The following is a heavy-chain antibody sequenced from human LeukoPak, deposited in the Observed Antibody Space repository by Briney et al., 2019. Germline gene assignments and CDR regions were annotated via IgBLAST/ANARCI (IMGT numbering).Heavy chain of an antibody. CDR2: IYYSGST. Sequence: SETLSLTCTVSGGSISSYYWSWIRQPPGKGLEWIGYIYYSGSTNYNPSLKSRVTISVDTSKNQFSLKLSSVTAADTAVYYCARHPTRTVYYDSSGSGAFDIWGQGTMVTVSS. V-gene: IGHV4-59*08. CDR3: ARHPTRTVYYDSSGSGAFDI. J-gene: IGHJ3*02. D-gene: IGHD3-22*01. CDR1: GGSISSYY.